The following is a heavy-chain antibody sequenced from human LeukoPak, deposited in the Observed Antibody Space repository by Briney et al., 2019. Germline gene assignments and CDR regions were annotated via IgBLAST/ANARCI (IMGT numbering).Heavy chain of an antibody. CDR1: GFTFSSYS. CDR2: ISRTSHTI. D-gene: IGHD6-19*01. V-gene: IGHV3-48*02. Sequence: GGSLRLSCAASGFTFSSYSMNWVRQAPGKGLGWVSYISRTSHTIYYADSVKGRFTISRDNAKNSLYLQMNSLRDEDTAVYYCARATISVAYAFDIWGQGTMVTVSS. J-gene: IGHJ3*02. CDR3: ARATISVAYAFDI.